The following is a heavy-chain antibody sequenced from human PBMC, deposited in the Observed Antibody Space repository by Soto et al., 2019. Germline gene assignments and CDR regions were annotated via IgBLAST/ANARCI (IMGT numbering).Heavy chain of an antibody. D-gene: IGHD3-16*02. V-gene: IGHV1-8*01. CDR2: MNPNSGNT. CDR3: ASDKKDYDYVWGSYRYNYYYYGMDV. J-gene: IGHJ6*02. Sequence: ASVKVSCKASGYTFTSYDINWVRQATGQGLEWMGWMNPNSGNTGYAQKFQGRVTMTRNTSISTAYMELSSLRSEDTAVYYGASDKKDYDYVWGSYRYNYYYYGMDVWGQGTTVTVSS. CDR1: GYTFTSYD.